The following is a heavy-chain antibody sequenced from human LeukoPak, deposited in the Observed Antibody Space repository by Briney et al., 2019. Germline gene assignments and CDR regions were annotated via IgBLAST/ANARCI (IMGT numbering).Heavy chain of an antibody. J-gene: IGHJ4*02. CDR3: ARVSYYDSSGYYDYYFDY. CDR1: GGSISSYY. D-gene: IGHD3-22*01. V-gene: IGHV4-4*07. Sequence: SETLSLTCTVSGGSISSYYWSWIRQPAGKGLEWIGRIYTSGSTNYNPSLKSRVTISVDTSKNQFSLKLSSVTAADTAVYYCARVSYYDSSGYYDYYFDYWGQGTLVTVSS. CDR2: IYTSGST.